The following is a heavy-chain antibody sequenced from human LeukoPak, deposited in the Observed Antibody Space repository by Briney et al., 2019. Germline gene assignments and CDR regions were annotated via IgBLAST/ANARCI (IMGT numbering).Heavy chain of an antibody. D-gene: IGHD4-17*01. CDR2: ISAGGGSA. V-gene: IGHV3-23*01. CDR3: AKAFHGDYGSYNFDY. Sequence: PGGSLRLSCAASGFTFSTYAMSWVRQAPGKGLEWVSTISAGGGSAYYADSVKGRFTISRDNSKSTLYLQMNSLRAEDTAVYYCAKAFHGDYGSYNFDYWGQGTLVTVSS. J-gene: IGHJ4*02. CDR1: GFTFSTYA.